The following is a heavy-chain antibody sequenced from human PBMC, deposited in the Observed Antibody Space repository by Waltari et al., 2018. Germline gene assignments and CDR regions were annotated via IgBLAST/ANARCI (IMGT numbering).Heavy chain of an antibody. J-gene: IGHJ4*02. Sequence: QLQLQESGPGLVKPSETLSLTCTVAGGSISSSSYYWGWIRQPPGKGRGCSGSIYYSSGTYYNPSLKSRVTISVDTSKNQFSLKLSSVTAADTAVYYCARLPRRYGGSDYWGQGTLVTVSS. D-gene: IGHD2-15*01. CDR1: GGSISSSSYY. CDR2: IYYSSGT. CDR3: ARLPRRYGGSDY. V-gene: IGHV4-39*01.